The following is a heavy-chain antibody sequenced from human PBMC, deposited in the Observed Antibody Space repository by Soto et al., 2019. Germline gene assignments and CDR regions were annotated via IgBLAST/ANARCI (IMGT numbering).Heavy chain of an antibody. V-gene: IGHV3-23*01. D-gene: IGHD3-16*02. J-gene: IGHJ6*03. CDR1: GFTFSSYA. CDR3: AKGGDMITFGGVIVYYYYSMDV. Sequence: EVQLLESGGGLVQPGGSLRLSCAASGFTFSSYAMSWVRQAPGQGLEWVSAISGSGGSTYYAGAMKGQFTISRENAKNTLYLQMNSLRAEDTAVYYCAKGGDMITFGGVIVYYYYSMDVWGKGTPVTVSS. CDR2: ISGSGGST.